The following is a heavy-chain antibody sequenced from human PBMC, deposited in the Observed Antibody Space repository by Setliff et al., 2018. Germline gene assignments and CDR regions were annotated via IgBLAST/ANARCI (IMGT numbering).Heavy chain of an antibody. D-gene: IGHD6-19*01. Sequence: ASVKVSCKGSGHILTSYGITWVRQAPGQGLDWMGWISPYNGHTNYAQRLHGRVTMTTDTSTGTAYMELRSLTSDDTAVYYCARRPIALAGYRKGAFDIWGQGTMVTVSS. CDR1: GHILTSYG. J-gene: IGHJ3*02. CDR3: ARRPIALAGYRKGAFDI. CDR2: ISPYNGHT. V-gene: IGHV1-18*01.